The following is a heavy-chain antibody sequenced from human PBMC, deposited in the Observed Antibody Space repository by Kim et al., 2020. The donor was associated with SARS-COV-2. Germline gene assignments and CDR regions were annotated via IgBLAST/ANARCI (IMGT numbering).Heavy chain of an antibody. D-gene: IGHD4-4*01. CDR2: ISYDGSNK. CDR3: ASEQYWHFDL. CDR1: GFTFSSYG. Sequence: GGSLRLSCAASGFTFSSYGMHWVRQAPGKGLEWVAVISYDGSNKYYVDSVKGRFTISRDNSKNTLYLQMNSLRAEDTAVYYCASEQYWHFDLWGRGTLVTVSS. V-gene: IGHV3-30*03. J-gene: IGHJ2*01.